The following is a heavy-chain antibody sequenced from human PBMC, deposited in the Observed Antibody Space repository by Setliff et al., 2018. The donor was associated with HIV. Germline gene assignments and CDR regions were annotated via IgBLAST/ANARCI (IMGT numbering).Heavy chain of an antibody. D-gene: IGHD4-17*01. V-gene: IGHV4-39*01. CDR3: ARVWLHFGDDIPRFDP. Sequence: PSETLSLTCTVSDGSVRSSSYYWGWIRQPPGKGLEWIGSIYHSGSTYYNPSLRSRVTMSIDTSKNQFSLKLSSVTAADTAVYYCARVWLHFGDDIPRFDPWGQGILVTVSS. CDR2: IYHSGST. CDR1: DGSVRSSSYY. J-gene: IGHJ5*02.